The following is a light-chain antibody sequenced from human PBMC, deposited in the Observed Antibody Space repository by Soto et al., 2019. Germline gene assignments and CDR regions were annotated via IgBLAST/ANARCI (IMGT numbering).Light chain of an antibody. Sequence: QLVLTQPPSASGSPGQSVTISCTGTSSDVGGYNFVSWYQHHPDKAPKLLIYEVTKRPSGVPDRFSASKSGNTASLTVSGLQAQDEADYYSTSYAGDSTPVLFGGGTKLTVL. J-gene: IGLJ2*01. CDR2: EVT. V-gene: IGLV2-8*01. CDR1: SSDVGGYNF. CDR3: TSYAGDSTPVL.